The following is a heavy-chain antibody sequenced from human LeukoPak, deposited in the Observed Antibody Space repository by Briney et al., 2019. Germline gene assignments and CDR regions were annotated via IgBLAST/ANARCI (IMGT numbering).Heavy chain of an antibody. D-gene: IGHD4-17*01. Sequence: SETLSLTCTVSGGSISSGGYYWSWIRQHPGKGLEWIGYIYYSGSTYYNPSLKSRVTISVDTSKNQFSLKLSSVTAADTAVYHCARQESYMTTVTTHWFDPWGQGTLVTVSS. CDR1: GGSISSGGYY. CDR3: ARQESYMTTVTTHWFDP. J-gene: IGHJ5*02. V-gene: IGHV4-31*03. CDR2: IYYSGST.